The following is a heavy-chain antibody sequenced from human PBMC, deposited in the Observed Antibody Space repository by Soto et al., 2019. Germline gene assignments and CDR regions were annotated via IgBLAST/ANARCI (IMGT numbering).Heavy chain of an antibody. J-gene: IGHJ5*02. CDR2: IYYSGST. Sequence: QLQLQESGPGLVKPSETLSLTCTVSGGSISSSSYYWGWIRQPPGKGLEWIGSIYYSGSTYYNPSLKSLVTIAVDTSKNQFSRKLSSVTAADTAVYYCARARKQQRPENWFDPWGQGTLVTVSS. D-gene: IGHD6-13*01. CDR1: GGSISSSSYY. V-gene: IGHV4-39*01. CDR3: ARARKQQRPENWFDP.